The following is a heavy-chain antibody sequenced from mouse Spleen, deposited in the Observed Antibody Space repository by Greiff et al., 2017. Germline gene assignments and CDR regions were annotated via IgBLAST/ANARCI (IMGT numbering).Heavy chain of an antibody. CDR3: ARHGSGTRAMDY. V-gene: IGHV2-6-1*01. CDR2: IWSDGST. CDR1: GFSLTSYG. Sequence: VQLKETGPGLVAPSQSLSITCTVSGFSLTSYGVHWVRQPPGKGLEWLVVIWSDGSTNYNSALKSRLSISKDNSKSQVFLKMNSLQTDDTAMYYCARHGSGTRAMDYWGQGTSVTVSS. D-gene: IGHD4-1*01. J-gene: IGHJ4*01.